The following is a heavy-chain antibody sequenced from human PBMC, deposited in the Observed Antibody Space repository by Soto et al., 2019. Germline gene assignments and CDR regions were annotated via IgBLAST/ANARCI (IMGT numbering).Heavy chain of an antibody. V-gene: IGHV2-5*02. J-gene: IGHJ3*02. CDR3: AHSEYDYSTLIMDQDAFDI. D-gene: IGHD4-4*01. CDR2: IYWDDDK. Sequence: SGPTLVKPTQTLTLTCTFSGFSLSTSGVGVGWIRQPPGKALEWLALIYWDDDKRYSPSLKSRLTITKDTSKNQVVLTMTNMDPVDTATYYCAHSEYDYSTLIMDQDAFDIWGQGTMVTVSS. CDR1: GFSLSTSGVG.